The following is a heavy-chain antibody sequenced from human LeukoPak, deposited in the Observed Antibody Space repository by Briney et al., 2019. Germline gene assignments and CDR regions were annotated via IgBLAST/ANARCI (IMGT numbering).Heavy chain of an antibody. CDR3: ARGDTFLWFGELTQRYYYGMDV. CDR2: INHSGST. Sequence: SETLSLTCAVYGGSFSGYYWSWIRQPPGEGLEWIGEINHSGSTNYNPSLKSRVTISVDTSKNQFSLKLSSVTAADTAVYYCARGDTFLWFGELTQRYYYGMDVWGKGTTVTVSS. V-gene: IGHV4-34*01. J-gene: IGHJ6*04. CDR1: GGSFSGYY. D-gene: IGHD3-10*01.